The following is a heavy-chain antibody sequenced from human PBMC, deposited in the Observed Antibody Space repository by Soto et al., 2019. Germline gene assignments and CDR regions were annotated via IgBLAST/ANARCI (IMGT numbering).Heavy chain of an antibody. Sequence: GASVKVSCKASGYTFTSYAMHWVRQAPGQRLEWMGWINPGTGNTKYSQKFQGRVTITRDTSASTAYMELSSLRSEDTAVYYCASPRSSGWLDFDYWGQGTLVTVSS. V-gene: IGHV1-3*01. CDR1: GYTFTSYA. D-gene: IGHD6-19*01. J-gene: IGHJ4*02. CDR3: ASPRSSGWLDFDY. CDR2: INPGTGNT.